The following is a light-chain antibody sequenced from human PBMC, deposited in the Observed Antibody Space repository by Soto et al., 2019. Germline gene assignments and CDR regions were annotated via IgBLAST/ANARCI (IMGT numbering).Light chain of an antibody. CDR1: QSVRNN. V-gene: IGKV3-15*01. J-gene: IGKJ2*01. CDR2: DAA. Sequence: IVMTQSPATLSVSPGDRATLSCRASQSVRNNLVWYQQTPGQTPRLLIYDAATRVTGGPARCSGTGSGTEVTLTISSLQSEDFAIYYCQQYNNWPPYTLGQGTKVDI. CDR3: QQYNNWPPYT.